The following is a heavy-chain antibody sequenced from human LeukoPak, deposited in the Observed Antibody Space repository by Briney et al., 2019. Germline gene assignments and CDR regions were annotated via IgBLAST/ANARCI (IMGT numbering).Heavy chain of an antibody. V-gene: IGHV3-15*01. CDR1: GFTLSNAY. CDR2: IKNKTNGGTT. D-gene: IGHD1-26*01. CDR3: TTTIVGVTTWFDP. Sequence: GGSLRLSCAASGFTLSNAYMSWVRQAPGKGLEWVGRIKNKTNGGTTDYAAPVKGRFTISRDDSKNTLYLQMNSLKTEDTAVYYCTTTIVGVTTWFDPWGQGTLVTVPS. J-gene: IGHJ5*02.